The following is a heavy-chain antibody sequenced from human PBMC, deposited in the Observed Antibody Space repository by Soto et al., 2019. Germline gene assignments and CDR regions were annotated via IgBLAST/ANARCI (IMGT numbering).Heavy chain of an antibody. J-gene: IGHJ4*02. CDR3: AHWGDYQFDY. CDR2: TYYTGNT. D-gene: IGHD4-17*01. CDR1: SGSISRSSYY. Sequence: PSETLSLTCSVPSGSISRSSYYWGWIRQPPGQGLEWIGSTYYTGNTYYNASLKSRVTISVDNSKNQFSLKLSSVTAADTAVYYCAHWGDYQFDYWGQGTLVTVSS. V-gene: IGHV4-39*07.